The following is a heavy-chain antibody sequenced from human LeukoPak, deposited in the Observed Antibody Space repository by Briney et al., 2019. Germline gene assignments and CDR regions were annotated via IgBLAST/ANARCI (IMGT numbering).Heavy chain of an antibody. CDR3: ASYPYSGSYFFDY. V-gene: IGHV3-21*01. D-gene: IGHD1-26*01. J-gene: IGHJ4*02. CDR2: ISSSSSYI. Sequence: GGSLRLSCAASGFAFSSYSMNWVRQAPGKGLEWVSSISSSSSYIYYADSVKGRFTISRDNAKNSLYLQMNSLRAEDTAVYYCASYPYSGSYFFDYWGQGTLVTVSS. CDR1: GFAFSSYS.